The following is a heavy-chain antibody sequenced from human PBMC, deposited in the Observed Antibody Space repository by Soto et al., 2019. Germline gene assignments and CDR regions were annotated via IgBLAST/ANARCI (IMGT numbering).Heavy chain of an antibody. J-gene: IGHJ4*02. V-gene: IGHV3-13*01. Sequence: EVQLVESGGGLVQPGGSLRLSCAASGFTFSSYDMHWVRQSTGKGLEWVSAIDTVDKTFYLGSVWGRFTIYKENAKNSWYLQMNSVRAGDTAVYYGVSLYCSDGSGYLDYWRQGTLVTVSS. CDR3: VSLYCSDGSGYLDY. CDR2: IDTVDKT. CDR1: GFTFSSYD. D-gene: IGHD2-15*01.